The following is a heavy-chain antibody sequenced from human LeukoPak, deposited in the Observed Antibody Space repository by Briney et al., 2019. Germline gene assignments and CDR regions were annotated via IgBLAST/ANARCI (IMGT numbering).Heavy chain of an antibody. D-gene: IGHD5-12*01. CDR1: GGSISSSSYY. CDR2: IYYSGST. CDR3: ARVDSGYDENWFDP. Sequence: PSEXXXXXCTVSGGSISSSSYYWGWIRQPPGKGLEWIGSIYYSGSTYYNPSLKSRVTIPVDTSKNQFSLKLSSVTAADTAVYYCARVDSGYDENWFDPWGQGTLVTVSS. V-gene: IGHV4-39*01. J-gene: IGHJ5*02.